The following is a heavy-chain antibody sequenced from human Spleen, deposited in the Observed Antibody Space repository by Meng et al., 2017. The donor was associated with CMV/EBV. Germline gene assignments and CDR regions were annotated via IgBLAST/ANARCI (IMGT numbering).Heavy chain of an antibody. CDR3: AKDRWGTSRTLGGFDG. Sequence: FTFNTYAMRWVRQAPGKGLEWVSTVSGSGDGTIYADSVKGRFSMSRDNSANKVSLQMNSLKIDDTAVYYCAKDRWGTSRTLGGFDGWGQGTLVTVSS. CDR1: FTFNTYA. V-gene: IGHV3-23*01. CDR2: VSGSGDGT. J-gene: IGHJ5*02. D-gene: IGHD3-16*01.